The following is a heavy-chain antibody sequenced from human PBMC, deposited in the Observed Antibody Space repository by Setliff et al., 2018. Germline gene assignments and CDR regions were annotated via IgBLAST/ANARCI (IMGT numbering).Heavy chain of an antibody. CDR1: GFTFSTYG. V-gene: IGHV3-48*04. CDR3: VTDTTSGWMLTN. CDR2: LNNDGTTI. D-gene: IGHD6-25*01. J-gene: IGHJ4*02. Sequence: GGSLRLSCAASGFTFSTYGLNWVRQAPGKGLEWISYLNNDGTTIYYADSVRGRFTISRDNYRDSLYLQMNSLRAEDTAVYYWVTDTTSGWMLTNWGQGTLVTVSS.